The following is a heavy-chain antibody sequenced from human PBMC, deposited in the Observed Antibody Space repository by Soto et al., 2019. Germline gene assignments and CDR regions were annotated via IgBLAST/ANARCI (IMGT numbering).Heavy chain of an antibody. CDR3: ARGDYYDSSGYYYGKVPFDI. CDR1: GGSFSGYY. V-gene: IGHV4-34*01. CDR2: INHSGST. J-gene: IGHJ3*02. D-gene: IGHD3-22*01. Sequence: SLTCAVYGGSFSGYYWSWIRQPPGKGLEWIGEINHSGSTNYNPSLKSRVTISVDTSKNQFSLKLSSVTAADTAVYYCARGDYYDSSGYYYGKVPFDIWGQGTMVTVSS.